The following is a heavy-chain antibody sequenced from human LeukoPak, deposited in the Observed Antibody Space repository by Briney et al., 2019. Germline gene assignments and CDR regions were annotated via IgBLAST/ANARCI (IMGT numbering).Heavy chain of an antibody. CDR2: IYTGGST. V-gene: IGHV4-4*07. J-gene: IGHJ4*02. CDR1: GGSISSYY. D-gene: IGHD2-2*01. Sequence: SETLSLTCTVSGGSISSYYWSWIRQPAGKGLEWIGRIYTGGSTNYNPSFKSRVTMSVDTSKNQFSLRLSSVTAADTAVYYCATYCSSTNCLNDYWGQGTLVTVSS. CDR3: ATYCSSTNCLNDY.